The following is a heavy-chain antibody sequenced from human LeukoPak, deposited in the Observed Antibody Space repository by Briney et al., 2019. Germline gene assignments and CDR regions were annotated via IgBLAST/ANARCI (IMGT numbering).Heavy chain of an antibody. CDR3: AREMATLLDY. V-gene: IGHV1-46*01. CDR1: GYTFTSYG. J-gene: IGHJ4*02. D-gene: IGHD5-24*01. Sequence: GASVKVSCKASGYTFTSYGISWVRQAPGQGLEWMGIINPSGGSTSYAQKFQGRVTMTRDTSTSTVYMELSSLRSEDTAVYYCAREMATLLDYWGQGTLVTVSS. CDR2: INPSGGST.